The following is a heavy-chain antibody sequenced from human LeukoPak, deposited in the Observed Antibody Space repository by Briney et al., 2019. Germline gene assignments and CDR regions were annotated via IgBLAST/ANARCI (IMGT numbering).Heavy chain of an antibody. CDR3: ARDFSQDYYDSSGYYVFDY. D-gene: IGHD3-22*01. J-gene: IGHJ4*02. CDR1: GGTFSSYA. CDR2: IIPIFGTA. Sequence: ALVKVSCKASGGTFSSYAISWVRQAPGQGLEWMGGIIPIFGTANYAQKFQGRVTITADESTSTAYMELSSLRSEDTAVYYCARDFSQDYYDSSGYYVFDYWGQGTLVTVSS. V-gene: IGHV1-69*13.